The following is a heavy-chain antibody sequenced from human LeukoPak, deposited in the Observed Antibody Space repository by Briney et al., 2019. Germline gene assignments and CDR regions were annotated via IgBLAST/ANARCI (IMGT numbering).Heavy chain of an antibody. J-gene: IGHJ3*02. Sequence: GGSLRLSCAASGFIFSNFPMTWVRQAPGKGLEWVGRTRNEANIYTTKYAASVKGRFTISRDDSKNSLYLQMNSLKTEDTAVYYCASPVGATTVRAFDIWGQGTMVTVSS. CDR1: GFIFSNFP. CDR3: ASPVGATTVRAFDI. CDR2: TRNEANIYTT. V-gene: IGHV3-72*01. D-gene: IGHD1-26*01.